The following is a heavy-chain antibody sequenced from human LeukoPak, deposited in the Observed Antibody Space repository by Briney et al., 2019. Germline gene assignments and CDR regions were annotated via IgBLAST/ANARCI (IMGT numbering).Heavy chain of an antibody. CDR3: ARAKYSGRYPYYFDS. CDR1: GGSISSGGYY. D-gene: IGHD1-26*01. V-gene: IGHV4-30-2*01. CDR2: IYHSGST. J-gene: IGHJ4*02. Sequence: PSETLSLTCTVSGGSISSGGYYWSWIRQPPGKGLEWIGYIYHSGSTYYNPSLKSRVTISVDRSKNQFSLRLSSVTAADTAVYYCARAKYSGRYPYYFDSWGQGTLVTVSS.